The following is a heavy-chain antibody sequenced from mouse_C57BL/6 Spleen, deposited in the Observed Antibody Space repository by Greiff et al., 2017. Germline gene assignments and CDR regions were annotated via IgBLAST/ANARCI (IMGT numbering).Heavy chain of an antibody. CDR2: IHPNSGST. CDR1: GYTFTSYW. V-gene: IGHV1-64*01. CDR3: ANDYYGSSYGDY. D-gene: IGHD1-1*01. J-gene: IGHJ2*01. Sequence: VQLQQPGAELVKPGASVKLSCKASGYTFTSYWMHWVKQRPGQGLEWIGMIHPNSGSTNYNEKFKSKATLTVDKSSSTAYMQLSSLTSEDSAVYYCANDYYGSSYGDYWGQGTTLTVSS.